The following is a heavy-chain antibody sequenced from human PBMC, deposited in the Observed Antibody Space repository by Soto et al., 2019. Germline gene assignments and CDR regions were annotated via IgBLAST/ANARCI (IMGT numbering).Heavy chain of an antibody. D-gene: IGHD3-3*01. J-gene: IGHJ4*02. Sequence: QVQLRESGPGLVKPSETLSLTCTVSGSSVSSGLYYWNWIRQPPGKGLEWIGSIYYSGTTTSNPSLRRRVSLSVDTSKNQVSLKLSSVTAADTAVYYCARDPRGYDFWTGYYLDFWGLGTLVTVSS. V-gene: IGHV4-61*01. CDR2: IYYSGTT. CDR3: ARDPRGYDFWTGYYLDF. CDR1: GSSVSSGLYY.